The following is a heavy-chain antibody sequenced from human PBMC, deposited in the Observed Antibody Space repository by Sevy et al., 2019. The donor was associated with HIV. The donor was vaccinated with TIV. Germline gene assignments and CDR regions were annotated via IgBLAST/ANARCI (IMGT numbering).Heavy chain of an antibody. CDR2: ISSNGGST. J-gene: IGHJ3*02. Sequence: GGSLRLSCSASGFTFSSYAMHWVRQAPGKGLEYVSAISSNGGSTYYVDSVKGRFTISRDNSKNTLYLQMSSLRAEDTAVYYCVKEGYCSSTSCPRGAFDIWGQGTMVTVSS. CDR1: GFTFSSYA. CDR3: VKEGYCSSTSCPRGAFDI. V-gene: IGHV3-64D*06. D-gene: IGHD2-2*01.